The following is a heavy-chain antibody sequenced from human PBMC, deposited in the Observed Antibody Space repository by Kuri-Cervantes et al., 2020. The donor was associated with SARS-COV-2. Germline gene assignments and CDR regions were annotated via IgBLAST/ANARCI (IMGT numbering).Heavy chain of an antibody. CDR3: VRDGDHWNFDY. J-gene: IGHJ4*02. V-gene: IGHV3-30-3*01. CDR1: GFTFSSYA. D-gene: IGHD1-1*01. Sequence: GESLKISCAASGFTFSSYAMHWVRQAPGKGLEWVAVISYDGSNKYYADSVKGRFTISRDNAKNMLFLQMNSLRAEDTAVYYCVRDGDHWNFDYRGQGTLVTVSS. CDR2: ISYDGSNK.